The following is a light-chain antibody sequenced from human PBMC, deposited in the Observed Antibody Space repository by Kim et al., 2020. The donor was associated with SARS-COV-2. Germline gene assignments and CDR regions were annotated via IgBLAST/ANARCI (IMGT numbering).Light chain of an antibody. V-gene: IGKV3-11*01. Sequence: EIVLTQSPATLSLSPGERATLSCRARQSVSSYVAWYQQKPGQAPRLLIYDSSNRATGIPARFSGSGSGTDFTLTISSLEPEDFAVYYCQQRSNWWTFGQGTKVDIK. CDR3: QQRSNWWT. CDR1: QSVSSY. CDR2: DSS. J-gene: IGKJ1*01.